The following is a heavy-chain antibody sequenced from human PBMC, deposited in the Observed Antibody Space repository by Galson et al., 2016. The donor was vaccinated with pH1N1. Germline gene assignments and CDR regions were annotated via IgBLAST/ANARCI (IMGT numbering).Heavy chain of an antibody. V-gene: IGHV3-23*01. CDR3: ARAPPTFNNRGWAFDV. Sequence: SLRLSCAASGFTFSNFAMSWVRQAPGRGLKWVSDISGGGDNTYYADSVKGRFTISRDNSKNAVHLQMNSLRADDTAVYYCARAPPTFNNRGWAFDVWGQGTMVSVSS. CDR1: GFTFSNFA. J-gene: IGHJ3*01. D-gene: IGHD1/OR15-1a*01. CDR2: ISGGGDNT.